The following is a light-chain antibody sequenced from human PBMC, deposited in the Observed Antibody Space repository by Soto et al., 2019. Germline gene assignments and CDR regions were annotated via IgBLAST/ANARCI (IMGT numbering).Light chain of an antibody. Sequence: QSVLTQPPSASGTPGQRVTISCSGSSSNIGSNSVNWYQQLPGTAPKLLMYSSNQRPSGVPDRFSGSKSGTSASLAISGRQSEDEADYYCAAWEDSLNGVVFGGGTKLTVL. CDR3: AAWEDSLNGVV. J-gene: IGLJ2*01. V-gene: IGLV1-44*01. CDR2: SSN. CDR1: SSNIGSNS.